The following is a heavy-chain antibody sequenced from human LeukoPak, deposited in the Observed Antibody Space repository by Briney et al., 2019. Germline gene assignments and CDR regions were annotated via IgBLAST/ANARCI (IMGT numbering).Heavy chain of an antibody. J-gene: IGHJ4*02. Sequence: GGSLRLSCVASGFTFSGYSMNWVRQAPGKGLEWVSLITTTSSYIYYADSVKDRFTISRDNAKNSLYLQMNSLRAEDTAVYYCVRAHSSGWYFFDYWGQGTLVTVSS. V-gene: IGHV3-21*01. CDR3: VRAHSSGWYFFDY. CDR2: ITTTSSYI. CDR1: GFTFSGYS. D-gene: IGHD6-19*01.